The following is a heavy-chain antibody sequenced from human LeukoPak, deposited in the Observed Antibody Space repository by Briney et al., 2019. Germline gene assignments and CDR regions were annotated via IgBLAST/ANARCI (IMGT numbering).Heavy chain of an antibody. CDR3: ARSHVIWSGYYIFDY. CDR2: ISGSGGST. V-gene: IGHV3-23*01. Sequence: GGSLRLSCAASGFTFSSYAMSWVRQAPGKGLEWVSAISGSGGSTYYADSVKGRFTISRDNSKNTLYLQMNSLRAEDTAVYYCARSHVIWSGYYIFDYWGQGTLVTVFS. D-gene: IGHD3-3*01. J-gene: IGHJ4*02. CDR1: GFTFSSYA.